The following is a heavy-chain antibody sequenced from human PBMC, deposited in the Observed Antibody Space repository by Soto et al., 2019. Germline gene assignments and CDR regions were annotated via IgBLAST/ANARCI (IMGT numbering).Heavy chain of an antibody. D-gene: IGHD3-10*01. V-gene: IGHV4-59*08. J-gene: IGHJ4*02. Sequence: QVQLQESGPGLVKPSETLSLTCTVSGGSISSYFWSWIRQTPEKGLELMGYISHSGSPNYNPSLMSRVTISLDTSKSQFSLKLRSVTAADTAVYYCARMIGSGPFDYWGQGTLVIVSS. CDR1: GGSISSYF. CDR2: ISHSGSP. CDR3: ARMIGSGPFDY.